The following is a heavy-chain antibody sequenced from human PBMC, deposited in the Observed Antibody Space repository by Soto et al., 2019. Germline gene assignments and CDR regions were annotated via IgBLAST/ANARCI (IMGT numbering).Heavy chain of an antibody. J-gene: IGHJ6*02. D-gene: IGHD6-13*01. CDR2: IRSKAYDGSNK. CDR1: GFTFGDYA. CDR3: AKTAAGQYYYYGMDV. V-gene: IGHV3-30*02. Sequence: GGSLRLSCTASGFTFGDYAMSWFRQAPGKGLEWVGFIRSKAYDGSNKYYADSVKGRFTISRDNSKNTLYLQMNSLRAEDTAVYYCAKTAAGQYYYYGMDVWGQGTTVTVSS.